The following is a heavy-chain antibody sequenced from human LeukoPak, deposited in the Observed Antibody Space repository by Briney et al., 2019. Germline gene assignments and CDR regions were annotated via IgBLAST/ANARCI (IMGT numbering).Heavy chain of an antibody. CDR2: INHSGCT. J-gene: IGHJ4*02. Sequence: SETLSLTCAVYGGSFSGYYWSWIRQPPGKGLEWIGEINHSGCTNYNPSLKSRVTISVDTSKNQFSLKLSSVTAADTAVYYCARGRVPYYGSGSYPYFDYWGQGTLVTVSS. CDR3: ARGRVPYYGSGSYPYFDY. V-gene: IGHV4-34*01. CDR1: GGSFSGYY. D-gene: IGHD3-10*01.